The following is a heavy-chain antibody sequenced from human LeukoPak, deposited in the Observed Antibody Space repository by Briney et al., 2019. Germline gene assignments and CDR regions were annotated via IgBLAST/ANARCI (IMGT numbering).Heavy chain of an antibody. CDR2: IKQDGSEK. V-gene: IGHV3-7*01. D-gene: IGHD3-3*01. CDR1: GFTFSSYW. J-gene: IGHJ6*03. CDR3: ARARPNFTIFGVVINYYMDV. Sequence: GGSLRLSCAASGFTFSSYWMSWVRQAPGDGLEWVANIKQDGSEKYYVDSVKGRFTISRDNAKNSLYLQMNSLRDEDTAVYYCARARPNFTIFGVVINYYMDVWGKGTTVTVSS.